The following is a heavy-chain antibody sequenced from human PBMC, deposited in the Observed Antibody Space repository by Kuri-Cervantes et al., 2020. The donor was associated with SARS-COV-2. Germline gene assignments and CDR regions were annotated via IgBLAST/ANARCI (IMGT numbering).Heavy chain of an antibody. J-gene: IGHJ5*02. Sequence: GGSLRLSCAASGFTFSSYGMHWVRQAPGKGLVWVSRINPDGSYTNNADSVKGRFTLSRDNAKNMLYLQMNSLRDDDTAVYYCARSADSTSSGSNWLDPWGLGTLVTVSS. CDR3: ARSADSTSSGSNWLDP. CDR1: GFTFSSYG. V-gene: IGHV3-74*01. D-gene: IGHD6-6*01. CDR2: INPDGSYT.